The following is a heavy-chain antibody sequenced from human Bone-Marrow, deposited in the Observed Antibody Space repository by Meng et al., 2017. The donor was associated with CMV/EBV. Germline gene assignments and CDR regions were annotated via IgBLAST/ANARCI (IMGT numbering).Heavy chain of an antibody. Sequence: ASVKVSCKASGYIFTGYYIYWVRQAPGQGLGWMGWINPNSGGTNYAQKFQGRVTMTRDTSISTAYMELSRLRSDDTAVYYCASGWNYYYYYGMDVWGQGTTVTVSS. V-gene: IGHV1-2*02. J-gene: IGHJ6*02. D-gene: IGHD1-1*01. CDR1: GYIFTGYY. CDR2: INPNSGGT. CDR3: ASGWNYYYYYGMDV.